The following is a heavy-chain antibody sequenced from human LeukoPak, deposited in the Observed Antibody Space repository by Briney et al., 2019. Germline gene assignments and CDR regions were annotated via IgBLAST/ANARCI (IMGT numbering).Heavy chain of an antibody. D-gene: IGHD2-2*01. CDR3: ARGECSSTSCYAYRGDY. Sequence: SVKVSCKASGGTFSSYAISWVRQAPGQGLEWMGRIIPILGIANYAQKFQGRVTITADKSTSTAYMELSSLRSEDTAVYYCARGECSSTSCYAYRGDYWGQGTLVTVSS. J-gene: IGHJ4*02. V-gene: IGHV1-69*04. CDR2: IIPILGIA. CDR1: GGTFSSYA.